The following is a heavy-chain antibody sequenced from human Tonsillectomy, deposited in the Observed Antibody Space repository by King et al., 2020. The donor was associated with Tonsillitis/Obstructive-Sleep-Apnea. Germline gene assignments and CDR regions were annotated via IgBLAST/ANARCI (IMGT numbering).Heavy chain of an antibody. D-gene: IGHD3-16*02. J-gene: IGHJ3*02. V-gene: IGHV4-39*01. Sequence: LQLQESGPGLAKPSETLSLTCTVSGGSISSSNYYWGWIRQPPGKGLEWIGTIYYNRSSIYYSGSTYYNPSLESRVAIFVDTSKNQFSLKLSSVTAAVTAVYFCASRYITTWFNGFDIWGQGTMVVVSS. CDR3: ASRYITTWFNGFDI. CDR2: IYYSGST. CDR1: GGSISSSNYY.